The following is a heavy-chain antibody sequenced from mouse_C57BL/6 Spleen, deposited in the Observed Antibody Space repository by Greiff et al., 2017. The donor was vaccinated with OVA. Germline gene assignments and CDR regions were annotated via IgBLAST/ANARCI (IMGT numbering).Heavy chain of an antibody. CDR1: GYSFTSYY. Sequence: VKLMESGPELVKPGASVKISCKASGYSFTSYYIHWVKQRPGQGLEWIGWIYPGSGNTKYNEKFKGKATLTADTSSSTAYMQLSSLTSEDSAVYYCASGTEDYFDYWGQGTTLTVSS. J-gene: IGHJ2*01. D-gene: IGHD4-1*01. CDR3: ASGTEDYFDY. V-gene: IGHV1-66*01. CDR2: IYPGSGNT.